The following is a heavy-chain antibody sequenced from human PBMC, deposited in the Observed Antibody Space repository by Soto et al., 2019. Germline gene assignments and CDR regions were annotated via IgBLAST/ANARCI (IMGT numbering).Heavy chain of an antibody. Sequence: GESLKISCKGSGYSFTSYWIGWVRQMPGKGLEWVGIIYPGDSDTRYSPSFQGQVTISADKSISTAYLQWSSLKASDTAVYYCASLRDRSSSDAFDIWGQGTMVTVSS. CDR3: ASLRDRSSSDAFDI. D-gene: IGHD6-6*01. CDR1: GYSFTSYW. J-gene: IGHJ3*02. V-gene: IGHV5-51*01. CDR2: IYPGDSDT.